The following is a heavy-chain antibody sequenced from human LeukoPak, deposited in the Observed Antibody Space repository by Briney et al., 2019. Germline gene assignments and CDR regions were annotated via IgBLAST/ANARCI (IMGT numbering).Heavy chain of an antibody. CDR2: ISSSSSNK. V-gene: IGHV3-21*01. CDR3: ARVAGYCDSTSNCYSDF. J-gene: IGHJ4*02. Sequence: GGSLRLSCAASGFMFNIYTMNWVRQSPGKGLEWVSSISSSSSNKYYADSVKGRFTISRDNAKNSLYLQMNSLRAEDTAVYYRARVAGYCDSTSNCYSDFWGQGTLVTVSS. D-gene: IGHD2-2*01. CDR1: GFMFNIYT.